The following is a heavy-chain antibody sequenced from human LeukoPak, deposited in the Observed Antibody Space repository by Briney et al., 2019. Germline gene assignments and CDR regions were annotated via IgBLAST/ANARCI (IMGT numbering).Heavy chain of an antibody. CDR1: GYTFTNYG. V-gene: IGHV1-18*01. J-gene: IGHJ4*02. Sequence: ASVKVSCKASGYTFTNYGITWVRQASGQGLEWMGWISAYTDKTNYAQKFQGRVTMTPDTSTTTAYMELRSLRSDDTAIYYCARGDGYCSGGSCMIFDYWGQGTLVTVSS. D-gene: IGHD2-15*01. CDR2: ISAYTDKT. CDR3: ARGDGYCSGGSCMIFDY.